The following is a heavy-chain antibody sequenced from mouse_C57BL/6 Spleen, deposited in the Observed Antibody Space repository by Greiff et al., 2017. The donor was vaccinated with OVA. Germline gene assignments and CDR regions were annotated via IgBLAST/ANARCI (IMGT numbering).Heavy chain of an antibody. D-gene: IGHD1-1*01. CDR2: IYPRSGNT. CDR3: ARDITTVGGFDY. J-gene: IGHJ2*01. V-gene: IGHV1-81*01. CDR1: VYTFTSYG. Sequence: VKLMESGPELARPGASVTLSCKASVYTFTSYGISLVKPSTGPGLAWIGEIYPRSGNTNYNEKFKGQATLTADKSSRTAYMELRRLTSEDSAVYFWARDITTVGGFDYWGQGTTLTVSS.